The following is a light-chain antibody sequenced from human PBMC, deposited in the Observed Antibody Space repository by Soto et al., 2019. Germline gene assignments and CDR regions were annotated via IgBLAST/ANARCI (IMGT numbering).Light chain of an antibody. CDR2: GAS. Sequence: DIQMTQSPSSLSASSGDRVTITCRASQNIGKYLIWYQQKPGRPPKVLVYGASNLQSGVSSRFSGDGFRTEFSLTINSLRPEDFATYYCQQSYNLPRTFGQGTTLETK. V-gene: IGKV1-39*01. CDR3: QQSYNLPRT. J-gene: IGKJ2*01. CDR1: QNIGKY.